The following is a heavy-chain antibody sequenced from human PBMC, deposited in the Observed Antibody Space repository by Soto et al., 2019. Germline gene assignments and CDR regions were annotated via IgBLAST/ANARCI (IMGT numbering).Heavy chain of an antibody. CDR3: ARENDYGDLPIDYYYMDV. V-gene: IGHV3-7*01. J-gene: IGHJ6*03. CDR2: IKQDGSEK. CDR1: GFTFSSYW. Sequence: GGSLRLSCAASGFTFSSYWMSWVRQAPGKGLEWVANIKQDGSEKYYVDSVKGRFTISRDNAKNSLYLQMNSLRAEDTAVYYCARENDYGDLPIDYYYMDVWGKGTTVTVSS. D-gene: IGHD4-17*01.